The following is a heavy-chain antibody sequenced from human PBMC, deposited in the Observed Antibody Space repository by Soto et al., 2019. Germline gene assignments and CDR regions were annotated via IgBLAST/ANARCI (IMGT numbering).Heavy chain of an antibody. CDR1: GGSVSSNSAA. CDR2: TYYRSKWYN. D-gene: IGHD3-16*01. Sequence: PSQTLSLTCAISGGSVSSNSAAWNWIRQSPSRGLEWLGRTYYRSKWYNDYAVSVKSRITINPDTSKNQFSLQLNSVTPEDTAVYYCVRGECWGKPLGYFYYWGQGTLVTVSS. CDR3: VRGECWGKPLGYFYY. V-gene: IGHV6-1*01. J-gene: IGHJ4*02.